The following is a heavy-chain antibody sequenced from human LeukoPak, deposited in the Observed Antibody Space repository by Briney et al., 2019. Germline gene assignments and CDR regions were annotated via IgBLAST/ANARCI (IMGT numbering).Heavy chain of an antibody. J-gene: IGHJ5*02. CDR3: ARRGDCSSTSCYVGP. D-gene: IGHD2-2*01. V-gene: IGHV4-39*01. Sequence: SETLSLTCTVSGGSIGSSSYYWGWIRQPPGKGLEWIGSIYYSGSTYYNPSLKSRVTISVDTSKNQFSLKLSSVTAADTAVYYCARRGDCSSTSCYVGPWGQGTLVTVSS. CDR2: IYYSGST. CDR1: GGSIGSSSYY.